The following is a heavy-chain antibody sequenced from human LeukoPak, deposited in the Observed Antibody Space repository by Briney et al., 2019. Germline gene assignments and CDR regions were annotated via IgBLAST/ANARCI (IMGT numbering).Heavy chain of an antibody. V-gene: IGHV3-30*02. CDR2: IGYDESKK. Sequence: PGGSLRLSCEASGFTFNNFGMHWVRQAPGKGLEWVAFIGYDESKKYYAESVKGRFTISRDDSKNTLYLQMSALKTEDTALYYCAREPAAGVNDAFDIWGQGTMVTVSS. J-gene: IGHJ3*02. CDR3: AREPAAGVNDAFDI. D-gene: IGHD3-10*01. CDR1: GFTFNNFG.